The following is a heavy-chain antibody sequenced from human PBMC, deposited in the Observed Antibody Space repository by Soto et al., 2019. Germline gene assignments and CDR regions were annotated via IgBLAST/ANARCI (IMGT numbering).Heavy chain of an antibody. CDR3: ARDRPYGSGSYYSGALGY. J-gene: IGHJ4*02. D-gene: IGHD3-10*01. CDR1: GFPFSNAW. CDR2: IKSKTDGGTT. Sequence: GGSLRLSCAASGFPFSNAWMNWVRQAPGRGLEWVGRIKSKTDGGTTDYAAPLKGRFTISRDDSKRTLYLQMDSLKTEDTAVYYCARDRPYGSGSYYSGALGYWGQGTLVTVSS. V-gene: IGHV3-15*07.